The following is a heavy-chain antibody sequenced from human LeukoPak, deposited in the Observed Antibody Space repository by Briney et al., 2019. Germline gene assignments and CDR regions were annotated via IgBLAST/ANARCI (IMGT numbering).Heavy chain of an antibody. CDR3: ARDPMGSYYYYYGMDV. D-gene: IGHD5-24*01. CDR2: ISYDGSNK. Sequence: GGSLRLSCAASGLTFSSYGMHWVRQAPGKGLEWVAVISYDGSNKYYADSVKGRFTISRDNAKNSLYLQMNSLRAEDTAVYYCARDPMGSYYYYYGMDVWGKGTTVTVSS. V-gene: IGHV3-30*03. J-gene: IGHJ6*04. CDR1: GLTFSSYG.